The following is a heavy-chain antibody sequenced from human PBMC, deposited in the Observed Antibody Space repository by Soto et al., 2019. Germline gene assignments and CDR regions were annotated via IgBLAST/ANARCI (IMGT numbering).Heavy chain of an antibody. CDR2: ISYDGSNK. CDR3: AKDRSFRWDVVFDS. V-gene: IGHV3-30*18. J-gene: IGHJ3*02. Sequence: QVQLVESGGGVVQPGRSLRLSCAASGFTFSSYGMHWVRQAPGKGLEWVAVISYDGSNKYYADSVKGRFTISRDNSKNTLYLQLNSLRSEDTAVYYCAKDRSFRWDVVFDSWGQVTMVTISS. CDR1: GFTFSSYG. D-gene: IGHD1-26*01.